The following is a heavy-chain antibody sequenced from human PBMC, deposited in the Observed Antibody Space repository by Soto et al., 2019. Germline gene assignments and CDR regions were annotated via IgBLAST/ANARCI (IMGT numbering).Heavy chain of an antibody. V-gene: IGHV3-48*03. Sequence: WGSLRLSCAASGFTFGSYEINCVRQAPGKGLEWVSYISSSGSTIYYADSVKGRFTISRDNAKNSLYLQMNSLRAEDTAVYYCARGSSSGYPGGYWGQGTLVTVSS. CDR1: GFTFGSYE. D-gene: IGHD3-22*01. J-gene: IGHJ4*02. CDR3: ARGSSSGYPGGY. CDR2: ISSSGSTI.